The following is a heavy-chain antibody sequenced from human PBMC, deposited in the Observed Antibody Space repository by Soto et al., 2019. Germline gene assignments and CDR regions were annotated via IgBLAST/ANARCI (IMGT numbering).Heavy chain of an antibody. Sequence: SQTLSLTSALSGDSVSSNTASWNWIRQSPSGGLEWLGRTYFRSKWYNDYAVSVKSRIIINPDTSNNQFSLQLNSVTPEDTAVYFCAKGDNLGPKTGYAFDPWGQGIMVTVSS. CDR3: AKGDNLGPKTGYAFDP. CDR1: GDSVSSNTAS. V-gene: IGHV6-1*01. J-gene: IGHJ5*02. CDR2: TYFRSKWYN. D-gene: IGHD5-12*01.